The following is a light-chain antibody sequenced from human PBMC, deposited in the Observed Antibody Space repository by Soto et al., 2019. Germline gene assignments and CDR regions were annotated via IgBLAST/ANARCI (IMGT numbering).Light chain of an antibody. V-gene: IGKV3-11*01. CDR1: QSVSTY. J-gene: IGKJ5*01. Sequence: LLTQSPYTLSLTPLDICTLSFRASQSVSTYLAWYQQKPGQAPRLLIYDASNRATGIPARFSGSGSGTDFTLTISSLEPEDFAVYYCQQRSDWPPITFGQGTRLEIK. CDR2: DAS. CDR3: QQRSDWPPIT.